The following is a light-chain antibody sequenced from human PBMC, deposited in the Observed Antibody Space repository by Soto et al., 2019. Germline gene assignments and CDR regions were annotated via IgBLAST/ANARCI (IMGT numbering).Light chain of an antibody. J-gene: IGKJ4*01. CDR1: QSVASGH. CDR2: DAS. Sequence: EIVMTQSPATLSVSPGERAPLSCRARQSVASGHLAWYQQTPGQAPRLLVSDASSRATGIPDRFSGSASGTDFTLTISSLEPEDFAVYYCQQRNNWPPATFGGGTKVDIK. CDR3: QQRNNWPPAT. V-gene: IGKV3D-20*02.